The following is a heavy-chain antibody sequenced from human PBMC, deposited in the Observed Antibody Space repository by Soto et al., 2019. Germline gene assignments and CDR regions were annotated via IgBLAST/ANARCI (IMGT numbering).Heavy chain of an antibody. V-gene: IGHV4-31*03. CDR3: AKKGYCSTSSCVVGNNWFDH. CDR1: GASISSGDYS. D-gene: IGHD2-2*01. Sequence: PSETLSLTCTVSGASISSGDYSWSWIRQYPGQGLEGIADIYYTGTTNYNPSLKSRLTISVDTSKNQFSLKLTSVTAADTAVYYCAKKGYCSTSSCVVGNNWFDHWGQGTRVTVSS. CDR2: IYYTGTT. J-gene: IGHJ5*02.